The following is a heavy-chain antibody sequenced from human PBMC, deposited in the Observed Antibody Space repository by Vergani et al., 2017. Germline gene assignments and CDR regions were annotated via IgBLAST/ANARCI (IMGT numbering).Heavy chain of an antibody. CDR3: ARVKYSSGWYGFDY. V-gene: IGHV4-30-4*08. CDR2: IYYSGST. J-gene: IGHJ4*02. CDR1: GGPISSLDYY. D-gene: IGHD6-19*01. Sequence: QVQLQESGPGLVKPSQTLSLTCTVPGGPISSLDYYWSWIRQPPGKGLEWIGYIYYSGSTYYNPSLKSRVTISVDTSKNQFSLKLSSVTAADTAVYYCARVKYSSGWYGFDYWGQGTLVTVSS.